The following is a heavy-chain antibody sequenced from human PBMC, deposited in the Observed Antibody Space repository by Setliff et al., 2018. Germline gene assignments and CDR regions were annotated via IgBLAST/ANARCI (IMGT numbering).Heavy chain of an antibody. V-gene: IGHV3-21*06. CDR2: ISSSSSYI. CDR3: VRESFSGLSNWFDS. D-gene: IGHD1-26*01. Sequence: PGGSLRLSCEGFEFSFRSYSVNWVRQTPGKGLEWVSSISSSSSYIYYADSVKGRFTISRDDAKNSLYLQMNNLRAGDTAVYYCVRESFSGLSNWFDSWGQGTLVTVSS. CDR1: EFSFRSYS. J-gene: IGHJ5*01.